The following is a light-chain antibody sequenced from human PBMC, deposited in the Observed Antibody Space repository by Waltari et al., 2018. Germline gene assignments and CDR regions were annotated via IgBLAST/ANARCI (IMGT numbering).Light chain of an antibody. V-gene: IGKV1-12*01. CDR3: QQGNSFPHT. J-gene: IGKJ4*01. CDR1: QDISSW. CDR2: AAS. Sequence: DIQMTQSPSSVSASVGDRVTITCRASQDISSWLAWFQQKPGKAPKLLIYAASRLQSGVPSRFTGSGSGTDFILTSSNLQPEDFATYFCQQGNSFPHTFGGGTKVEIK.